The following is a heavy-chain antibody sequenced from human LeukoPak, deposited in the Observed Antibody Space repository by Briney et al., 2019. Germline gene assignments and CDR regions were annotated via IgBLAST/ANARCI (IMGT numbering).Heavy chain of an antibody. CDR3: ARPLGYCSSTSCLYGMDV. CDR1: GGSFSSGSYY. CDR2: IYYSGST. V-gene: IGHV4-39*01. J-gene: IGHJ6*02. Sequence: SETLSLTCTVSGGSFSSGSYYWSWIRQPPGKGLEWIGSIYYSGSTYYNPSLKSRVTISVDTSKNQFSLKLSSVTAADTAVYYCARPLGYCSSTSCLYGMDVWGQGTTVTVSS. D-gene: IGHD2-2*01.